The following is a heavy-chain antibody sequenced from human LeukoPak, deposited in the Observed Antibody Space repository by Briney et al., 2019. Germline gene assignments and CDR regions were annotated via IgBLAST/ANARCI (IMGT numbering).Heavy chain of an antibody. V-gene: IGHV1-2*04. J-gene: IGHJ4*02. CDR1: GNTFTGYY. CDR3: ARVRAGSGWDY. CDR2: INPNSGGT. Sequence: ASVKASCKASGNTFTGYYMHWVRQAPGQGLEWMGWINPNSGGTNYAQKFQGWVTMTRDTSISTAYMELSRLRSDDTAVYYCARVRAGSGWDYWGQGTLVTVSS. D-gene: IGHD6-19*01.